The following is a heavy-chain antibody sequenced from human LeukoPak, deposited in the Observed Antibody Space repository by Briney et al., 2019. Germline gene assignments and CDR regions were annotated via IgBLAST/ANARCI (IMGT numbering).Heavy chain of an antibody. Sequence: PGGSLRLSCSASGFTFSSYAMHWVRQAPGKGLEYVSAISSNGGSTYYADSVKGRFTISRDNSKNTLYLQMSSLRAEDTAVYYCARDSSSHYFDYWGQGTLVTVSS. CDR3: ARDSSSHYFDY. CDR2: ISSNGGST. CDR1: GFTFSSYA. D-gene: IGHD6-6*01. V-gene: IGHV3-64*04. J-gene: IGHJ4*02.